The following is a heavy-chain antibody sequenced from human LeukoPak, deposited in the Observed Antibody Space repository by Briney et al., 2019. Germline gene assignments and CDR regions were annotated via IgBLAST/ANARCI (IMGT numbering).Heavy chain of an antibody. Sequence: SETLTLTCAVYGGSYSGYYRSWIRQPPGKGLEWIGEINHSESTNYNPSLKSRVTISVDTSKNQFSLKLSSVTAADTAVYYCARGVHYDYVWGSYRTKPFDYWGQGTLVTVSS. CDR2: INHSEST. CDR3: ARGVHYDYVWGSYRTKPFDY. D-gene: IGHD3-16*02. CDR1: GGSYSGYY. V-gene: IGHV4-34*01. J-gene: IGHJ4*02.